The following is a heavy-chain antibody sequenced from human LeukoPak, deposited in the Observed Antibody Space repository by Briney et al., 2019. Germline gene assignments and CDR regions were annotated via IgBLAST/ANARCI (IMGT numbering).Heavy chain of an antibody. CDR2: KSYDGDKE. Sequence: GGSLRLSCGASGFTFNSFTIHWVRQAAGKGLEGVAVKSYDGDKEHYADSVKGRFTVSTDNSKNTLYLQVNSLRAEDPAVYYCASPGDDDRDGYNFHSWGQGTLVTVSS. D-gene: IGHD5-24*01. J-gene: IGHJ5*01. CDR3: ASPGDDDRDGYNFHS. V-gene: IGHV3-30-3*01. CDR1: GFTFNSFT.